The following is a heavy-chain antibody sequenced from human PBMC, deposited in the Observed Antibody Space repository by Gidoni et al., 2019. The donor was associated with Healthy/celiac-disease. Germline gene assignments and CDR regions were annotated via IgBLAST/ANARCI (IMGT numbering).Heavy chain of an antibody. V-gene: IGHV1-69*01. Sequence: QVQLVQSGAQVKKPGSSWKVSCQASEGTFSSYAISWGRQAPGQGLEWRGGIIPSFGTANYAHKFQGRGTITADESTSTSYMWLSSLRSEDTAVYYCARSDCSGGSCYIYYYYYGMDVWDQGTTVTVSS. CDR3: ARSDCSGGSCYIYYYYYGMDV. J-gene: IGHJ6*02. CDR1: EGTFSSYA. D-gene: IGHD2-15*01. CDR2: IIPSFGTA.